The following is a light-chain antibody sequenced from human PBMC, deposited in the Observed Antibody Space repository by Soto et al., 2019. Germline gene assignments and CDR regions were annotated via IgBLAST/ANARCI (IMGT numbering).Light chain of an antibody. CDR1: SSDVGGYNY. Sequence: QSVLTQPPSASGSPGQSVTISCTGSSSDVGGYNYVSWYRQYPGKAPKLMIYEVNKRPSGVPDRLSGFKFGNTATLTVSGLQSEDEADYYCTSYAGSNNFVIFGGGTKLTVL. V-gene: IGLV2-8*01. CDR3: TSYAGSNNFVI. CDR2: EVN. J-gene: IGLJ2*01.